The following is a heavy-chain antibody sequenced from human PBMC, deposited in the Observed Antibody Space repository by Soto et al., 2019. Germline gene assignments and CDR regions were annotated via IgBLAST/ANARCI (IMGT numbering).Heavy chain of an antibody. V-gene: IGHV3-23*01. J-gene: IGHJ6*02. Sequence: EVQLLESGGGLVQPGGSLRLSCAASGFTFSSYAMSWVRQAPGKGLEWVSAISGSGGSTYYADSVKGRFTISRDNSNNTRYRQIKSLRAEDRAVYYYAKARGDIWTGYYLFAGGMDVWGQGTTVTVAS. CDR3: AKARGDIWTGYYLFAGGMDV. D-gene: IGHD3-9*01. CDR2: ISGSGGST. CDR1: GFTFSSYA.